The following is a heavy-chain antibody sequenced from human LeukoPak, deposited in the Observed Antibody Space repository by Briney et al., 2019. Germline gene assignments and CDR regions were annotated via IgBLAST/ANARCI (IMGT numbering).Heavy chain of an antibody. J-gene: IGHJ4*02. D-gene: IGHD1-26*01. CDR1: GFTFSSYW. Sequence: PGGSLRLSCAASGFTFSSYWMHWVRQAPGQGLVWVSRINTDGSSTTYADSVKGRFTISRDNAKNTLYLQMNSLRAEDTAVYYCARHDWELKGSDYWGQGTLVTVSS. V-gene: IGHV3-74*01. CDR2: INTDGSST. CDR3: ARHDWELKGSDY.